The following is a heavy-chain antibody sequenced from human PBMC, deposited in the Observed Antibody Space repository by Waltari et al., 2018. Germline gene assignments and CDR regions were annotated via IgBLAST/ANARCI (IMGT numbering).Heavy chain of an antibody. CDR2: ISSSSSTK. Sequence: EVQLVESGGGLVQPGGSLRLSCAASGFTFSSYSMNWVRQAPGKGLEWVSYISSSSSTKYYADSVKGRFTISRDNAKNSLYLQMNSLRAEDTAVYYCARRPAQLYYYDSSGYLDYWGQGTLVTVSS. D-gene: IGHD3-22*01. CDR3: ARRPAQLYYYDSSGYLDY. CDR1: GFTFSSYS. V-gene: IGHV3-48*04. J-gene: IGHJ4*02.